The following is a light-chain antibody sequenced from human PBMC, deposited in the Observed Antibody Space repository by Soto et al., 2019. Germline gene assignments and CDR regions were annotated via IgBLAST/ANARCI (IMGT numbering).Light chain of an antibody. CDR1: QTAPSSN. V-gene: IGKV3-20*01. Sequence: VLPQSPGTLPWSLGERVTLSCRTSQTAPSSNLAWYQQKPGQAPRLLIYGASSRATGIPDRLSRSASGTAFTLTGSRLEPEDFAVYFCQHYGTFSPGTKVDIK. J-gene: IGKJ3*01. CDR2: GAS. CDR3: QHYGT.